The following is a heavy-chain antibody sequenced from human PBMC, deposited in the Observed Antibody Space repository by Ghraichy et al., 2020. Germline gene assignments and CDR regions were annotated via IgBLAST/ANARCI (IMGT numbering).Heavy chain of an antibody. J-gene: IGHJ4*02. V-gene: IGHV3-48*03. CDR1: GFSFSSYE. D-gene: IGHD2-2*01. CDR2: ISGSSGTR. Sequence: GGSLRLSCVASGFSFSSYEMNWVRQAPGKGLEWVAYISGSSGTRFYADSVKGRFTISRDNAKSSLYLQMNSLTLEDTAIYYCARDQGDGYCSTDTCYGVDYWVLGTLVTVSS. CDR3: ARDQGDGYCSTDTCYGVDY.